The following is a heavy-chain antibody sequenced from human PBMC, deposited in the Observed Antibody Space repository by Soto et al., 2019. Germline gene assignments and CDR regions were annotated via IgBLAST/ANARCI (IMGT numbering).Heavy chain of an antibody. CDR3: AKDAPRSSGWYYFDY. V-gene: IGHV3-23*01. Sequence: EVQVLESGGGLVQPGGSLRLSCAASGFTFNRQDMGWVRQAPGKGLEWVSGISASGSDTQYADSVKGRFTISRDNSRNMLYLQMNSLRAEDTAVYYCAKDAPRSSGWYYFDYWGQGTLVTVSS. CDR2: ISASGSDT. J-gene: IGHJ4*02. D-gene: IGHD6-19*01. CDR1: GFTFNRQD.